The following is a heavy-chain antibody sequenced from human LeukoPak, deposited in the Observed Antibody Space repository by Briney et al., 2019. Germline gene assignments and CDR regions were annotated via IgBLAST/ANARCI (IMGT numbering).Heavy chain of an antibody. CDR2: IIPIFGTA. J-gene: IGHJ5*02. CDR3: ARDPRYCSSTSCYGDPDNWFDP. Sequence: SVKVSCKASGGTFSSYAISWVRQAPGQGLGWMGRIIPIFGTANYAQKFQGRVTITTDESTSTAYMELSSLRSEGTAVYYCARDPRYCSSTSCYGDPDNWFDPWGQGTLVTVSS. D-gene: IGHD2-2*01. V-gene: IGHV1-69*05. CDR1: GGTFSSYA.